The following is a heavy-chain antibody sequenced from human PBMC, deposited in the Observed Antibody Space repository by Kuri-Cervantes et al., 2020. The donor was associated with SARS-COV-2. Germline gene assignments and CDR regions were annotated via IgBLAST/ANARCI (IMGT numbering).Heavy chain of an antibody. V-gene: IGHV3-30-3*01. D-gene: IGHD2-2*01. J-gene: IGHJ4*02. CDR1: GFTFNNYA. Sequence: GGSLRLSCAASGFTFNNYAMHWVRQTPGEGLEWVAITSHDGSTKYYADSVKGRFTISRDNSKNTLYLQMNSLRVEDTAVYYCASDCSTTSCYPYWGQGTLVTVSS. CDR3: ASDCSTTSCYPY. CDR2: TSHDGSTK.